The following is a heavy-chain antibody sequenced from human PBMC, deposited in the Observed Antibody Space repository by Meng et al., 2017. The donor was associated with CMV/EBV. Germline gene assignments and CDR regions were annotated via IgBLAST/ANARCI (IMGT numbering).Heavy chain of an antibody. CDR2: INHSGST. CDR3: ASSVTYPDY. D-gene: IGHD2-21*02. J-gene: IGHJ4*02. V-gene: IGHV4-34*01. Sequence: APLAQRCKGLFNTWDTSSRTIAVCGGSFSGYCWNWIRQPQGKGLEWIGEINHSGSTNYSPSLKSRVTISVDTSKNQFSLKLSSVTAADTAVYYCASSVTYPDYWGQGTLVTVSS. CDR1: GGSFSGYC.